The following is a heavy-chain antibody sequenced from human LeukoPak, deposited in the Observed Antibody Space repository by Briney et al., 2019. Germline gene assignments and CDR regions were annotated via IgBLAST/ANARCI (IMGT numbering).Heavy chain of an antibody. V-gene: IGHV4-61*02. J-gene: IGHJ5*02. CDR2: METSGTT. CDR3: ARDGGTYIGESSTDRHNWLDP. CDR1: GGSISSAGFY. D-gene: IGHD3-16*01. Sequence: SETLSLTCTVSGGSISSAGFYWSWIRQPAGKGLEWIGRMETSGTTSYNPSLRSRVTISIDTSKNQFSLRLTSVTAADTAVYYCARDGGTYIGESSTDRHNWLDPWGQGSLVTVSS.